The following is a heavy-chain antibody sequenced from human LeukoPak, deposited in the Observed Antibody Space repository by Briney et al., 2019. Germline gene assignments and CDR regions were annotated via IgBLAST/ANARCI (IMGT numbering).Heavy chain of an antibody. CDR3: AREETCYDILTGYFPFPYFDY. J-gene: IGHJ4*02. Sequence: SETLSLTCTVSGGSISSYYWSWIRQPAGKGLEWIGRIYTSGSTNYNPSLKSRVTMSVDTSKNQFSLKLSSVTAADTAVYYCAREETCYDILTGYFPFPYFDYWGQGTLVTVSS. CDR2: IYTSGST. D-gene: IGHD3-9*01. CDR1: GGSISSYY. V-gene: IGHV4-4*07.